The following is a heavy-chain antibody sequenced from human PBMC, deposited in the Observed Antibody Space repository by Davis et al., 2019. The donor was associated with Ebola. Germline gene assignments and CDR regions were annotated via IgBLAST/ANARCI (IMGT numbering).Heavy chain of an antibody. Sequence: GESLKISCAASGFTFSSYAMHWVRQAPGKGLEWVAVISYDGSNKYYADSVKGRFTISRDNSKNTLYLHMNSLRDEDTAVYFCARDYFDFYSGYYGVSDYWGQGTLVTVSS. CDR3: ARDYFDFYSGYYGVSDY. CDR2: ISYDGSNK. J-gene: IGHJ4*02. CDR1: GFTFSSYA. V-gene: IGHV3-30-3*01. D-gene: IGHD3-3*01.